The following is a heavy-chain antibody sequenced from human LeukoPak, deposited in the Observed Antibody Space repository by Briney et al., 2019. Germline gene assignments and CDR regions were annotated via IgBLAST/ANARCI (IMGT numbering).Heavy chain of an antibody. CDR2: ISSSSSYI. D-gene: IGHD5-24*01. CDR3: ARDGGLQMKNGNDY. CDR1: GFTFSSYS. Sequence: GGSLRLSCAASGFTFSSYSMNWVRRAPGKGLEWVSSISSSSSYIYYADSVKGRFTISRDNAKNSLYLQMNSLRPEDTAVYYCARDGGLQMKNGNDYWGQGTLVTVSS. V-gene: IGHV3-21*01. J-gene: IGHJ4*02.